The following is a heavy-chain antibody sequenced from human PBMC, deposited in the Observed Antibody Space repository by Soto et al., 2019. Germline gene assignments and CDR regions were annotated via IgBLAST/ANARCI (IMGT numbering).Heavy chain of an antibody. CDR1: GGSISSYY. J-gene: IGHJ4*02. CDR3: ARDIANSKPYYFDY. CDR2: IYYSGST. D-gene: IGHD4-4*01. Sequence: SETLSLTCTVSGGSISSYYWSWIRQPPGKGLEWIGYIYYSGSTNYNPSLKSRVTISVDTSKNQFSLKLSSVTAADTAVYYCARDIANSKPYYFDYWGQGNLVTVSS. V-gene: IGHV4-59*01.